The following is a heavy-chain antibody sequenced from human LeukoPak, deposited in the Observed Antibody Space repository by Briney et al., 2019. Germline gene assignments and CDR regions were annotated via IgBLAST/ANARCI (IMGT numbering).Heavy chain of an antibody. Sequence: SETLSLTCTVSGGSISSSSYYWGWIRQPPGKGLEWIGSIYYSGSTYYNPSLKSRVTISVDTSKNQFSLKLSSVTAADTAVYYCARSASPIGAGYYFDYWGQGTLVTVSS. CDR2: IYYSGST. J-gene: IGHJ4*02. CDR3: ARSASPIGAGYYFDY. CDR1: GGSISSSSYY. D-gene: IGHD2-15*01. V-gene: IGHV4-39*01.